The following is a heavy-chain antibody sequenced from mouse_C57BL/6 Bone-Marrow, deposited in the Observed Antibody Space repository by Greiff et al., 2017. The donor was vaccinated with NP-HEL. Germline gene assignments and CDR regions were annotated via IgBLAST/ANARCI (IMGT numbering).Heavy chain of an antibody. Sequence: QVQLQQPGAELVRPGTSVKLSCKASGYTFTSYWMHWVKQRPGQGLEWIGVIDPSDSYTNYNQKFKGKATLTVDTSSSTAYMQLSSLTSEDSAVYYCARDGWLLPYFVYWGQGTTLTVSS. CDR2: IDPSDSYT. V-gene: IGHV1-59*01. CDR1: GYTFTSYW. CDR3: ARDGWLLPYFVY. D-gene: IGHD2-3*01. J-gene: IGHJ2*01.